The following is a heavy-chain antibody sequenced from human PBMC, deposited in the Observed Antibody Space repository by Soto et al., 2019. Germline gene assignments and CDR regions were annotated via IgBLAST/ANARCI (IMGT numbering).Heavy chain of an antibody. CDR3: VVYSSSSGRHFDF. Sequence: GESLKISCKSSGYIFSKYWIGWVRQMPGKGLEWMGIIYPGDSDTRYSPSFQGQVTISADKSITTAYLQWRSLKASDTAIYYCVVYSSSSGRHFDFWGQGTLVTVSS. J-gene: IGHJ4*02. CDR1: GYIFSKYW. V-gene: IGHV5-51*01. D-gene: IGHD6-6*01. CDR2: IYPGDSDT.